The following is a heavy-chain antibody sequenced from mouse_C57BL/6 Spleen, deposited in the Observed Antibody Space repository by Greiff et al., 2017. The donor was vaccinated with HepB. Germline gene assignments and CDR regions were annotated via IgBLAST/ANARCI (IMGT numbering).Heavy chain of an antibody. CDR2: IWSDGST. CDR1: GFSLTSYG. D-gene: IGHD4-1*01. Sequence: VQLKESGPGLVAPSQSLSITCTVSGFSLTSYGVHWVRQPPGKGLEWLVVIWSDGSTTYNSALKSRLSISKDNSKSQVFLKMNSLQTDDTAMYYCARPLTGTSLAMDYWGQGTSVTVSS. CDR3: ARPLTGTSLAMDY. V-gene: IGHV2-6*03. J-gene: IGHJ4*01.